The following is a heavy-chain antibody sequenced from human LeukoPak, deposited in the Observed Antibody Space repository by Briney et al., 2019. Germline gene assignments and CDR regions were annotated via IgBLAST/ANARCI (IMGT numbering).Heavy chain of an antibody. CDR3: ARLDSGYVAALAMMAFDY. Sequence: SETLSLTCTVSGGSISSYYWSWIRQPPGKGLEWIGYIYYSGSTNYNPSLKSRVTISVDTSKNQFSLKLSSVTAADTAVYYCARLDSGYVAALAMMAFDYWGRGTLVTVSS. CDR2: IYYSGST. D-gene: IGHD5-12*01. CDR1: GGSISSYY. V-gene: IGHV4-59*12. J-gene: IGHJ4*02.